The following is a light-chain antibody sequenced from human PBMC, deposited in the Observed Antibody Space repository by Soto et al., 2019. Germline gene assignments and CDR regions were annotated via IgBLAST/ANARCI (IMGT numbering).Light chain of an antibody. CDR2: GAS. CDR3: QQYGSSPLT. J-gene: IGKJ4*01. Sequence: EIVLTQSPGTLSLSPGERATLSCRASQSVSSSYLAWYQQKPGQAPRLRIYGASSRATGIPERFSGSGSGTDFTLTISRLEPEDFAVYYCQQYGSSPLTFGGGTKVEIK. V-gene: IGKV3-20*01. CDR1: QSVSSSY.